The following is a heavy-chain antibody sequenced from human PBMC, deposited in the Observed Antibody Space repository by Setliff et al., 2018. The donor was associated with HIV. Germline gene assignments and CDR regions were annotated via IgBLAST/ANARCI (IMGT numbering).Heavy chain of an antibody. D-gene: IGHD3-16*01. Sequence: GGSLRLSCTVSGFTFSSYAMTGVRQAPGKGLEWVSTVSGSGAATYYADSVKGLFTISRDSSRNTLYLQTNSLRAEDTAVYYCAKSRDLGVIIHYFDFWGQGTLVTVSS. CDR3: AKSRDLGVIIHYFDF. V-gene: IGHV3-23*01. CDR1: GFTFSSYA. CDR2: VSGSGAAT. J-gene: IGHJ4*02.